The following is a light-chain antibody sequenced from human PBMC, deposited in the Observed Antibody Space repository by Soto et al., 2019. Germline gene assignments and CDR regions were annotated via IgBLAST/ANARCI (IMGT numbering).Light chain of an antibody. J-gene: IGLJ1*01. CDR3: SSYTSSSTPRV. CDR1: SSDVGGYNY. CDR2: DVS. Sequence: QSALTQPASVSGSPGQSITISCTGTSSDVGGYNYVSWYQQHPGKAPKLMIYDVSYRPSGVSNRFSGSKSGNTASLTISGLQAEDEADYYCSSYTSSSTPRVFGTGTKVTVL. V-gene: IGLV2-14*01.